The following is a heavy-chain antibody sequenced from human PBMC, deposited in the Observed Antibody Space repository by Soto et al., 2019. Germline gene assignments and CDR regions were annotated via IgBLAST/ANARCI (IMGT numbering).Heavy chain of an antibody. Sequence: SVKVSCKASGGTFSSYAISWVRQAPGQGLEWMGGIIPIFGTANYAQKFQGRVTLTADESTSTAYMELSSLRSEDTAVYYCARARGDSSGYYSVDAFDIWGQGTMVTVSS. CDR1: GGTFSSYA. V-gene: IGHV1-69*13. J-gene: IGHJ3*02. CDR3: ARARGDSSGYYSVDAFDI. D-gene: IGHD3-22*01. CDR2: IIPIFGTA.